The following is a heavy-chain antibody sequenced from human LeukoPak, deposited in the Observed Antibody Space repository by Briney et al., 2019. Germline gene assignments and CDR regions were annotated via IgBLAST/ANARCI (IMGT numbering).Heavy chain of an antibody. J-gene: IGHJ4*02. V-gene: IGHV3-21*01. CDR2: ISSSSSYI. CDR1: GFTFRIYS. Sequence: GGSLRLSCPAPGFTFRIYSVNSVRQAPGKGVEWVSSISSSSSYIYYADSVRGRFTISRDNAKNSLYLQMNSLRAEDTAVYYCARDGAPITAVASRGGPFDYWGQGTLVTVSS. CDR3: ARDGAPITAVASRGGPFDY. D-gene: IGHD6-19*01.